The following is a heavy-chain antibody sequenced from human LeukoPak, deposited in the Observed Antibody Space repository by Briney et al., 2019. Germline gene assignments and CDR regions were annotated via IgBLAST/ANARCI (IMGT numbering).Heavy chain of an antibody. D-gene: IGHD3-22*01. V-gene: IGHV3-53*01. CDR2: IYSGGGT. J-gene: IGHJ4*02. Sequence: PGGSLRLSCAASGFTVSSNYMSWVRQAPGKGLECVSVIYSGGGTYYANSVKGRFTISRDNSKNMLYLQMNSLRAEDTAVYYCARGINYDNSLFYWGQGTLVTVSS. CDR1: GFTVSSNY. CDR3: ARGINYDNSLFY.